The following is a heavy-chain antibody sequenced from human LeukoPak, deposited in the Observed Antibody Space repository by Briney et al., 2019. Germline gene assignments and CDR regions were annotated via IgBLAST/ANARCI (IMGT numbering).Heavy chain of an antibody. CDR1: GGSISSGSYY. Sequence: PSQTLSLTCTVSGGSISSGSYYWSWIRQPAGKGLEWIGRIYTSGSTNYNPSLKSRVTISVGTSKNQFSLKLSSVTAADTAVYYCARGGDDSSGYYPNWFDPWGQGTLVTVSS. D-gene: IGHD3-22*01. CDR2: IYTSGST. J-gene: IGHJ5*02. CDR3: ARGGDDSSGYYPNWFDP. V-gene: IGHV4-61*02.